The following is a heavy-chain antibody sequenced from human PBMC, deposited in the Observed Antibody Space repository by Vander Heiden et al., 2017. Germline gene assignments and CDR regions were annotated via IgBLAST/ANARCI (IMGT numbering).Heavy chain of an antibody. CDR1: GGSFSVYY. CDR2: INHSGST. V-gene: IGHV4-34*01. CDR3: ARVGRYSSSWYLKNAFDI. D-gene: IGHD6-13*01. Sequence: QVQLQQWGAGLLKPSETLSLTCAVYGGSFSVYYWSWIRQPPGKGLEWIGEINHSGSTNYNPSLKSRVTISVDTSKNQFSLKLSSVTAADTAVYYCARVGRYSSSWYLKNAFDIWGQGTMVTVSS. J-gene: IGHJ3*02.